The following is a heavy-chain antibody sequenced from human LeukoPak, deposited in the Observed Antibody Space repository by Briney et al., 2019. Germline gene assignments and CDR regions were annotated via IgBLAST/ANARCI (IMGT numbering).Heavy chain of an antibody. Sequence: SETLSLTCTVSGGSISSYYWSWIRQPPGKGLEWIGYIYYSGSTNYNPSLKSRVTISVDTSKNQFSLKLSSVTAADTAVYYCARSDIVVVPAAKKVNYYYGMDVWGQGTTVTVSS. J-gene: IGHJ6*02. CDR1: GGSISSYY. D-gene: IGHD2-2*01. CDR3: ARSDIVVVPAAKKVNYYYGMDV. V-gene: IGHV4-59*01. CDR2: IYYSGST.